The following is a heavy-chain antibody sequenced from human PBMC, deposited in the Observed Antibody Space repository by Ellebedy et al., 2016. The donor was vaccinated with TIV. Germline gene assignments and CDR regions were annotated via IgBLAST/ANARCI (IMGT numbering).Heavy chain of an antibody. D-gene: IGHD3-16*01. CDR1: GGSISSMSSP. Sequence: SETLSLTXIVSGGSISSMSSPWGWIRQPPGKGLDWIGNIFYSGSTYYNPSLKSRVSISVDTSKNQFSLKLSSVTAADTAVYYCARGHDYVWRSYGASRWFDPWGQGTLVTVSP. CDR3: ARGHDYVWRSYGASRWFDP. J-gene: IGHJ5*02. V-gene: IGHV4-39*07. CDR2: IFYSGST.